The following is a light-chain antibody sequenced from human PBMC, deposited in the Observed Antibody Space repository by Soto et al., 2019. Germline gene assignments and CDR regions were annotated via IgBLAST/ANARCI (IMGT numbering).Light chain of an antibody. CDR1: SSDVGSYNL. CDR3: CSYAGSLGV. CDR2: EVS. J-gene: IGLJ2*01. V-gene: IGLV2-23*02. Sequence: QSALTQPASVSGSPGQSITISCTGTSSDVGSYNLVSWYQQHPGEAPKLMIYEVSKRPSGVSNRFSGSKSGNTASLTISGLQAEDEADYYCCSYAGSLGVFGGGTKVTVL.